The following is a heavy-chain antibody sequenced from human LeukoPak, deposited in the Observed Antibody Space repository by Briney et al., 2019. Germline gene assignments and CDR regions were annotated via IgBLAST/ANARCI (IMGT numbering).Heavy chain of an antibody. D-gene: IGHD4-17*01. CDR3: PNRPSDYGDYVSYFDY. CDR2: ISDDGRRK. CDR1: GFSFISYG. J-gene: IGHJ4*02. V-gene: IGHV3-30*18. Sequence: GGSLRLSCAASGFSFISYGMHWVRQAPGKGLEWVGVISDDGRRKDYADSVKGGFTISRDNSKDTLYLQMNSLRAEDTAVYYCPNRPSDYGDYVSYFDYWAQGPLVTVPS.